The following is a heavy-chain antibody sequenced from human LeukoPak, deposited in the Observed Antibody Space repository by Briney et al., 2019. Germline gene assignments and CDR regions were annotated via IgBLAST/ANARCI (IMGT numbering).Heavy chain of an antibody. CDR3: ARGRDYYDSSGYYYESAVDYYYGMDV. Sequence: VSVKVSCKASGYTFTSYGISWVRQAPGQGLEWMGWISAYNGNTNYAQKLQGRVTMTTDTSTSTAYMELRSLRSDDTAVYYCARGRDYYDSSGYYYESAVDYYYGMDVWGQGTTVTVSS. CDR2: ISAYNGNT. V-gene: IGHV1-18*01. D-gene: IGHD3-22*01. J-gene: IGHJ6*02. CDR1: GYTFTSYG.